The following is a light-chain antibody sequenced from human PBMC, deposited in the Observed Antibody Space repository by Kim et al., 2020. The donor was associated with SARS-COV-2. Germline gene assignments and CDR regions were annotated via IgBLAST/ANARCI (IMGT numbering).Light chain of an antibody. CDR1: KLGDKY. CDR3: QAWDSAMV. V-gene: IGLV3-1*01. CDR2: QDD. J-gene: IGLJ2*01. Sequence: VSVSPGQTASITCSGDKLGDKYAYWYQQKPGQSPVVVIYQDDKRPSGIPERFSGSNSGNTATLTISGTQSADEADYYCQAWDSAMVFGGGTQLTVL.